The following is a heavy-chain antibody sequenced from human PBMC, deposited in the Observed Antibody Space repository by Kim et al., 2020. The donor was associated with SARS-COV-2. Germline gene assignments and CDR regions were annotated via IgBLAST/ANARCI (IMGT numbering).Heavy chain of an antibody. Sequence: GGSLRLSCKTSGFTFNGYAMSWVRQAPGKGLEWVSGINGSGGRTDYAVSVKGRFTISRDDAKNTLHLRMTSLRADDTAVYYCLKAGWRGQNDFD. V-gene: IGHV3-23*01. J-gene: IGHJ2*01. CDR3: LKAGWRGQNDFD. D-gene: IGHD2-15*01. CDR2: INGSGGRT. CDR1: GFTFNGYA.